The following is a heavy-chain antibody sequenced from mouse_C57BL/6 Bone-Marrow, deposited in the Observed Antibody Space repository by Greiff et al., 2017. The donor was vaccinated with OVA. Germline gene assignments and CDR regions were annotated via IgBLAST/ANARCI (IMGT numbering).Heavy chain of an antibody. CDR2: IDPSDSYT. D-gene: IGHD2-4*01. CDR1: GYTFTSYW. V-gene: IGHV1-69*01. J-gene: IGHJ4*01. CDR3: ARGDYP. Sequence: VQLQQPGAELVMPGASVKLSCKASGYTFTSYWMHWVKQRPGQGLEWIGEIDPSDSYTNYNQKFKGKSTLTVDKSSSTAYMQLSSLTSEDSAVYYCARGDYPWGQGTSVTVSS.